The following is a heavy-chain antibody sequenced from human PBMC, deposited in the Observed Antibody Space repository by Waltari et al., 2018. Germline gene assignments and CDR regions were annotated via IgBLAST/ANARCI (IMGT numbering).Heavy chain of an antibody. Sequence: QVQLVQSGAEVTKPGSSVTVSCKASGGTFSSYAISWVRPAPGQGLEWMGGIIPIFGTANYAQKFQGRVTITADESTSTAYMELSSRRSEDTAVYYCAREQWRSPRGEREDYWGQGTLVTVSS. CDR3: AREQWRSPRGEREDY. J-gene: IGHJ4*02. D-gene: IGHD6-19*01. CDR2: IIPIFGTA. V-gene: IGHV1-69*01. CDR1: GGTFSSYA.